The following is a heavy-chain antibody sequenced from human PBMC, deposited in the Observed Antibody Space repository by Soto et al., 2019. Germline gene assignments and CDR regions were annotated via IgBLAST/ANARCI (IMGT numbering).Heavy chain of an antibody. CDR2: IKSKTDGGTT. Sequence: GGSLRLSCGASGFTFSNAWMNWVRQAPGKGLEWVGRIKSKTDGGTTDYAAPVKDRFTISRDDSKNTFYLQVNSLKTEDTALYYCAAGTGRTDFDYWGQGTLVTVSS. D-gene: IGHD1-1*01. CDR3: AAGTGRTDFDY. CDR1: GFTFSNAW. V-gene: IGHV3-15*01. J-gene: IGHJ4*02.